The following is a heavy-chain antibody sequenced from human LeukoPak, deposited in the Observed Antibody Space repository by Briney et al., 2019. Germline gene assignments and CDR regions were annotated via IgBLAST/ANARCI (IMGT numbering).Heavy chain of an antibody. CDR2: IHTSGNT. J-gene: IGHJ6*03. V-gene: IGHV4-61*09. Sequence: SQTLSLTCTVSGGSISSGSYCWSWIRQPAGNGLEWIGHIHTSGNTNYNSSLKSRVTISVDTSKNQFSLKLSSVTAADTAVYYCAREVSMVRGVITNRAYYYYYYMDVWGKGTTVTISS. CDR3: AREVSMVRGVITNRAYYYYYYMDV. CDR1: GGSISSGSYC. D-gene: IGHD3-10*01.